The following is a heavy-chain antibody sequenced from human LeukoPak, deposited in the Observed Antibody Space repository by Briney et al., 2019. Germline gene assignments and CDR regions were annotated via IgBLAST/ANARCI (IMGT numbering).Heavy chain of an antibody. CDR3: AKNGQRGFSFDP. D-gene: IGHD2-8*01. Sequence: SQTLSLTCTVSGGSISSGGYYWSWIRQPPGKGLEWIGYIYHSGSTYYNPSLKSRVTISVDRSKNQFSLKWYSVTAADTGLYYCAKNGQRGFSFDPWGQGTLVTVSS. CDR2: IYHSGST. V-gene: IGHV4-30-2*01. J-gene: IGHJ5*02. CDR1: GGSISSGGYY.